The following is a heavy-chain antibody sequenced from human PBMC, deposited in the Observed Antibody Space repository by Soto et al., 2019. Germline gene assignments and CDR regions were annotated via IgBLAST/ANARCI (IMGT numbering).Heavy chain of an antibody. CDR2: ISSSSSYI. D-gene: IGHD6-19*01. J-gene: IGHJ5*02. V-gene: IGHV3-21*01. Sequence: PGGSLRLSCAASGFTFSSYSMNWARQAPGKGLEWVSSISSSSSYIYYADSVKGRFTISRDNAKNPLYLQMNSLRAEDTAVYYCARVKAVAGATPFDPWGQGTLVTVSS. CDR1: GFTFSSYS. CDR3: ARVKAVAGATPFDP.